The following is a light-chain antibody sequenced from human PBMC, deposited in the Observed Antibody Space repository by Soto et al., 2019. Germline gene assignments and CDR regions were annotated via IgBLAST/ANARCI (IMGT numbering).Light chain of an antibody. CDR1: QSVSSH. V-gene: IGKV1-39*01. Sequence: DIHMTQSPSSLSASLGDRVTITLRASQSVSSHLNWFQQKPGKAPKLLIYDASSLQSGVPSRFGGSGSGTDFTLTISSLQPEDFATYYCQQSYNTPRTFGQGTKVDIK. CDR3: QQSYNTPRT. CDR2: DAS. J-gene: IGKJ1*01.